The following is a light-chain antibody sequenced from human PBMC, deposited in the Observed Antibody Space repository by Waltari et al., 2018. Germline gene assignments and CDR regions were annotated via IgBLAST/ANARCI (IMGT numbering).Light chain of an antibody. V-gene: IGLV2-23*02. CDR3: CSYAGSGTYV. CDR2: EVI. J-gene: IGLJ1*01. Sequence: QSALTQPASVSGTPGQSNTISCTETNSDVENYNLVSWYQHHTGEAPNLMICEVIKRPSGVSNRFSGSKSGNTASLTISGLQAEDEADYYCCSYAGSGTYVFGTGTKVTVL. CDR1: NSDVENYNL.